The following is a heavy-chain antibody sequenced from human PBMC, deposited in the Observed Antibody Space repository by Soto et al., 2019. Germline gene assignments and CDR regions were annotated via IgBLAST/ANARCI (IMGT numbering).Heavy chain of an antibody. CDR2: ISSSSSTS. D-gene: IGHD3-22*01. CDR1: GFNFSSYS. Sequence: GGSLRLSCAASGFNFSSYSMNWVRKAPGKGLEGGSYISSSSSTSYNADSVKGRFTISRDNAKNSLYLQMNSLRDEDTSVYYCARGNNYYDTLSAEYFQHFVQGTLVTFSS. CDR3: ARGNNYYDTLSAEYFQH. J-gene: IGHJ1*01. V-gene: IGHV3-48*02.